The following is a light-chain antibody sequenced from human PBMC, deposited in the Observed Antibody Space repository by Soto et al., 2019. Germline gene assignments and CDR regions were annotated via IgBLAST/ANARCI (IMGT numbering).Light chain of an antibody. CDR3: EIWYSNTHKV. V-gene: IGLV4-60*02. CDR2: LDRSGSY. CDR1: SGHSTYI. Sequence: QSVLTQSSSASASLGSSVKLTCILSSGHSTYIIAWHQQQPGKAPRFLMTLDRSGSYNRGSGVPDRFSGSSSGADRYLTISNLQFEDEADYYCEIWYSNTHKVFGGGTKLTVL. J-gene: IGLJ3*02.